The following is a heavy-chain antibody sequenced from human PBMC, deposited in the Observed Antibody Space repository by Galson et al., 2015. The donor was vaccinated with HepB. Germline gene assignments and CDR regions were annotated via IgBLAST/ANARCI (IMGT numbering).Heavy chain of an antibody. CDR2: IYYSGST. J-gene: IGHJ4*02. CDR3: ARVDRWSYSTFDY. CDR1: GGSISSGGYY. Sequence: TLSLTCTVSGGSISSGGYYWSWIRQHPGKGLEWIGYIYYSGSTYYNPSLKSRVTISVDTSKNQFSLKLSSVTAADTAVYYCARVDRWSYSTFDYWGQGTLVTVSS. D-gene: IGHD2-15*01. V-gene: IGHV4-31*03.